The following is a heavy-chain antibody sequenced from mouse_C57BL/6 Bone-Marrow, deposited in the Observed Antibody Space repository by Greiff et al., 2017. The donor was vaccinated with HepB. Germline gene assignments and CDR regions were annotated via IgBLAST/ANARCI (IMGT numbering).Heavy chain of an antibody. CDR1: GYTFTEYT. D-gene: IGHD2-1*01. J-gene: IGHJ1*03. CDR2: FYPGSGSI. CDR3: ARHGKGLYGNPWYFDV. V-gene: IGHV1-62-2*01. Sequence: QVQLKQSGAELVKPGASVKLSCKASGYTFTEYTIHWVKQRSGQGLEWIGWFYPGSGSIKYNEKFKDKATLTADKSSSTVYMELSRLTSEDSVVYFCARHGKGLYGNPWYFDVWGTGTTVTVSS.